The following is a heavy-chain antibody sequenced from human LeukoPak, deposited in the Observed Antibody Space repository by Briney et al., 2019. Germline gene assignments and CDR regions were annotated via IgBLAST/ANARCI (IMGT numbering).Heavy chain of an antibody. J-gene: IGHJ4*02. CDR1: GFTFSSYG. Sequence: GGSLRLSCAASGFTFSSYGMHWVRQAPGKGLEWVAVISYDGSNKYYADSVKGRFTISRDNSKNTLYLQMNSLRVEDTAVYYCARSPGIQLWPDDYWGQGTLVTVSS. CDR3: ARSPGIQLWPDDY. V-gene: IGHV3-30*03. CDR2: ISYDGSNK. D-gene: IGHD5-18*01.